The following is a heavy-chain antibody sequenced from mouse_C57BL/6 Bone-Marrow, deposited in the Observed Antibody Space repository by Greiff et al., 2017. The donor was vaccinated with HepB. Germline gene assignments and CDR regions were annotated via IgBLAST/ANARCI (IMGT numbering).Heavy chain of an antibody. CDR1: GYTFTDYE. Sequence: QVQLQQSGAELVRPGASVTLSCKASGYTFTDYEMHWVKQTPVHGLEWIGAIDPETGGTAYNQKFKGKAILTADKSSSTAYMELRSLTSEDSAVYYCTRSEIYCYVDYWGQGTSVTVSS. CDR3: TRSEIYCYVDY. CDR2: IDPETGGT. V-gene: IGHV1-15*01. D-gene: IGHD1-1*02. J-gene: IGHJ4*01.